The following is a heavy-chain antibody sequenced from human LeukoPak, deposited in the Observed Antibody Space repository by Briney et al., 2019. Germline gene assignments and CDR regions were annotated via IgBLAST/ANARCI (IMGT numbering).Heavy chain of an antibody. CDR1: GFTFSSYE. Sequence: GGSLRLSCAASGFTFSSYEMNWVRQAPGKGLEWVSYISSSGSTIYYADSVKGRFTISRDNAKNSLYLQMNSLRAEATAVYYCARETNTGYFDYWGQGTLVTVSS. J-gene: IGHJ4*02. CDR2: ISSSGSTI. V-gene: IGHV3-48*03. CDR3: ARETNTGYFDY. D-gene: IGHD5-18*01.